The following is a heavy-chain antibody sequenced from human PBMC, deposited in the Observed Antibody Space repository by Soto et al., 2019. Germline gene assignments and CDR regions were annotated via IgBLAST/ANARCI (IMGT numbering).Heavy chain of an antibody. CDR3: ARRQIPPPTRGASNARGGMDV. J-gene: IGHJ6*02. CDR2: IWNDGSNS. V-gene: IGHV3-33*01. Sequence: QVQLVESGGGVVQPGRSLRLSCAASGFTFNNYGMHWVRQAPGKVLEWLAVIWNDGSNSSYANSGKGRFTISRDNSKKTPYLQMSSLRAEDTAVYYCARRQIPPPTRGASNARGGMDVGGQGTTVTVSS. D-gene: IGHD1-26*01. CDR1: GFTFNNYG.